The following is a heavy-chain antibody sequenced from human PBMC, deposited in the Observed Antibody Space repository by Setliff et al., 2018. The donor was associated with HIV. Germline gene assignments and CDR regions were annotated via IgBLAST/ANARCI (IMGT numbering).Heavy chain of an antibody. CDR2: IYHSGST. J-gene: IGHJ4*02. V-gene: IGHV4-4*02. CDR1: GGSISSSNW. CDR3: ARGLRWPYYYDSSGYYDR. D-gene: IGHD3-22*01. Sequence: SETLSLTCAVSGGSISSSNWWSWVRQPPGKGLEWIGEIYHSGSTNYNPSLKSRVTMSVDMSNNQFSLKLRSVTAADTAVYYCARGLRWPYYYDSSGYYDRWGQGTLVTVSS.